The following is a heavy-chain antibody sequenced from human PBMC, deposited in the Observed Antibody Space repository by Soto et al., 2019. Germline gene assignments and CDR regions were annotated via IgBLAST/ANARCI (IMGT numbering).Heavy chain of an antibody. CDR3: ARVPLPTSQYYYDSSGYKYYFDY. CDR1: GGTFSSYA. CDR2: IIPIFGTA. D-gene: IGHD3-22*01. V-gene: IGHV1-69*13. J-gene: IGHJ4*02. Sequence: ASVKVSCKASGGTFSSYAISWVRQAPGQGLEWMGGIIPIFGTANYAQKFQGRVTITADESTSTAYMELSSLRSEDTAVYYCARVPLPTSQYYYDSSGYKYYFDYWGQGTLVTVSS.